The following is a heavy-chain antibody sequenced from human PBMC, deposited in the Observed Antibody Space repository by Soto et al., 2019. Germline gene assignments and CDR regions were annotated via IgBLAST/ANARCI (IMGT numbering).Heavy chain of an antibody. D-gene: IGHD6-13*01. Sequence: SETLSLTCTVSGGSISSGGYYWSWIRQHPGKGLEWIGYIYYSGSTYYNPSLKSRVTISVDTSKNQFSLKLSSVTAADTAVYYCARADSSSWRNWFDPWGQGTLVTV. CDR2: IYYSGST. CDR1: GGSISSGGYY. J-gene: IGHJ5*02. V-gene: IGHV4-31*03. CDR3: ARADSSSWRNWFDP.